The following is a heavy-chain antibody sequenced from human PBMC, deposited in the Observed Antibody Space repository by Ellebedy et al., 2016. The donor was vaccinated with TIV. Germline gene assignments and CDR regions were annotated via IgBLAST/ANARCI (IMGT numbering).Heavy chain of an antibody. D-gene: IGHD3-3*01. J-gene: IGHJ5*02. Sequence: SVKVSXKASGGTFSSYAISWVRQAPGQGLEWMGGIIPIFGTANYAQKFQGRVTITADESTSTAYMELSSLRSEDTAVYYCARVSDLPKAGFLEWLSTFDPWGQGTLVTVSS. CDR2: IIPIFGTA. CDR1: GGTFSSYA. V-gene: IGHV1-69*13. CDR3: ARVSDLPKAGFLEWLSTFDP.